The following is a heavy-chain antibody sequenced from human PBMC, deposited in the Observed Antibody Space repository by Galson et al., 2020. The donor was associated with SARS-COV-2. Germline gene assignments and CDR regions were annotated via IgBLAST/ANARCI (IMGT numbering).Heavy chain of an antibody. D-gene: IGHD3-22*01. Sequence: SGPTLVKPTQTLTLTCTFSGFSLSTSGVGVGWIRQPPGKALEWLALIYWNDDKRYSPSLKSRLTITKDTSKNQVVLTMTNMDPVDTATYYCAHSSEDYYDSSGKGDAFDIWGQGTMVTVS. CDR3: AHSSEDYYDSSGKGDAFDI. CDR2: IYWNDDK. V-gene: IGHV2-5*01. J-gene: IGHJ3*02. CDR1: GFSLSTSGVG.